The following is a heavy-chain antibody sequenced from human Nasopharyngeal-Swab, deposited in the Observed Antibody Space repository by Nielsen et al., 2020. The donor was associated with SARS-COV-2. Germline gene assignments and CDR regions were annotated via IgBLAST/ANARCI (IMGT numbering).Heavy chain of an antibody. CDR3: ARGGPRRYYGSGILEYYGMDV. CDR1: GFTYSSYA. Sequence: SLKIPCAASGFTYSSYAMHWVRQAPGKGLERVAVISYDGRNKYYADSVKGRFTISRDNSKNTLYLQMNSMRAKDTAVYYCARGGPRRYYGSGILEYYGMDVWGQGTTVTVSS. J-gene: IGHJ6*02. V-gene: IGHV3-30*04. D-gene: IGHD3-10*01. CDR2: ISYDGRNK.